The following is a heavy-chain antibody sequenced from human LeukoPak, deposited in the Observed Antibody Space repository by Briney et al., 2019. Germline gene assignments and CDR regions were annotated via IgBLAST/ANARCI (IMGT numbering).Heavy chain of an antibody. CDR1: GFTFSSYG. D-gene: IGHD3-16*01. Sequence: WRSLRLSCAASGFTFSSYGMHWVRQAPGKGLEWVAVISYDGSNKYYADSVKGRFTISRDNSKNTLYLQMNSLRAEDTAVYYCAKGGVVGYWGQGTLVTVSS. CDR3: AKGGVVGY. CDR2: ISYDGSNK. V-gene: IGHV3-30*18. J-gene: IGHJ4*02.